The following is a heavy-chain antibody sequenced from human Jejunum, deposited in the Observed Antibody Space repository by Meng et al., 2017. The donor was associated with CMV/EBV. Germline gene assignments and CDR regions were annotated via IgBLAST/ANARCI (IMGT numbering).Heavy chain of an antibody. D-gene: IGHD3-10*01. J-gene: IGHJ4*02. CDR2: IYYNGNA. CDR1: GDSIRSGDYS. Sequence: QVPLVESGPRHVNPSQALSLPCHVSGDSIRSGDYSSNWTRPSPGKGLEWIGFIYYNGNAYYNPSLQSRVSISVDTSKNEFSLNLNSVTAADTALYLCARGGIFRGIDYWGQGTLVTVSS. CDR3: ARGGIFRGIDY. V-gene: IGHV4-30-4*08.